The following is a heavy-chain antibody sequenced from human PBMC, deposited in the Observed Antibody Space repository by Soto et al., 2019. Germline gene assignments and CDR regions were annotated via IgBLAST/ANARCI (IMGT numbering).Heavy chain of an antibody. D-gene: IGHD6-13*01. CDR2: INPQSGGT. CDR3: ARGLYSSPAYFFDS. Sequence: QVQLVQSGAEVRKPGASVKVSCNVTGYTFSGHYLHWVRQAPGQGLEWMGWINPQSGGTNYAKKFQDRVTMTADTSVSAASMELTSLRYADTAVFYCARGLYSSPAYFFDSWGQGTLVTVSS. J-gene: IGHJ4*02. CDR1: GYTFSGHY. V-gene: IGHV1-2*02.